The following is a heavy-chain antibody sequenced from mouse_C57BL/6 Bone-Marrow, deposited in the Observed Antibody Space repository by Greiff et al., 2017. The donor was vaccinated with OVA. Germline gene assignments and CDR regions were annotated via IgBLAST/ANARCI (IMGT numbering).Heavy chain of an antibody. Sequence: QVQLQQSGAELVRPGTSVKVSCKASGYAFTNYLIEWVKQRPGQGLEWIGVINPGRGGTNYTEKFKGKATLTADKSSSTAYMQLSSLTSEGSAVYFCARDYGSTYWYFDVWGTGTTVTVSS. J-gene: IGHJ1*03. V-gene: IGHV1-54*01. CDR2: INPGRGGT. CDR3: ARDYGSTYWYFDV. CDR1: GYAFTNYL. D-gene: IGHD1-1*01.